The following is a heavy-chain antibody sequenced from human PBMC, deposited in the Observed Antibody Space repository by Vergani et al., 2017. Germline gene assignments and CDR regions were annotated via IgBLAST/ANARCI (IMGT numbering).Heavy chain of an antibody. V-gene: IGHV3-23*01. CDR1: GFTFSSYA. J-gene: IGHJ4*02. CDR2: ISGSGGST. CDR3: ARDTSGSSSSWWMDY. Sequence: EVQLLESGGGLVQPGGSLRLSCAASGFTFSSYAMSWVRQAPGKGLEWVSAISGSGGSTYYADSVKGRFTISRDNSKNTLYLQMNSLRAEDTAVYYCARDTSGSSSSWWMDYWGQGTLVTVSS. D-gene: IGHD6-6*01.